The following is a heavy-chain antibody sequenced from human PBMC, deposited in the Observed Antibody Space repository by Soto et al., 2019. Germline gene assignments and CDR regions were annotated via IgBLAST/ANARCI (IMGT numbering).Heavy chain of an antibody. V-gene: IGHV3-23*01. CDR3: ARRXTFDL. CDR1: GFTFSSCA. J-gene: IGHJ4*02. Sequence: WGSLRLSCAASGFTFSSCAMSWVRQAPGKGLEWVSGINGGGDSTYFADSVRGRFTISRDNSNNTLFLQMTSLRAEDTAVYYCARRXTFDLWGKGTLXTXS. CDR2: INGGGDST.